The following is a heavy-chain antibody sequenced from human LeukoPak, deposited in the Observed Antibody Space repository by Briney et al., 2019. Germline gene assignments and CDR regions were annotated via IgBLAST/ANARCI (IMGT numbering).Heavy chain of an antibody. CDR3: ARVLRWSKTTDY. D-gene: IGHD4-17*01. V-gene: IGHV4-34*01. CDR1: VGPSVVTT. CDR2: INHSGST. Sequence: SETLPSPALSMVGPSVVTTGAGSASPQGRGWSGLGEINHSGSTNYNPSLKSRVTISVDTSKNQFSLKLSSVTAADTAVYYCARVLRWSKTTDYWGQGTLVTVSS. J-gene: IGHJ4*02.